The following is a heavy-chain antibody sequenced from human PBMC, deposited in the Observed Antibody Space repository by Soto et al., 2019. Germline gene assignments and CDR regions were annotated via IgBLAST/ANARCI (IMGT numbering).Heavy chain of an antibody. J-gene: IGHJ4*02. V-gene: IGHV3-33*01. D-gene: IGHD3-16*01. CDR3: ARHWESYMDY. Sequence: QVQLVESGGGVVQPGRSLRLSCAASGFTFSSYGKQWVRQAPGKGLEWVAVIWFDGSNKYYADSVKGRFTISRDNSNNTLYLQMNSLRAEDTAVYYCARHWESYMDYWGQGTLVTVSS. CDR2: IWFDGSNK. CDR1: GFTFSSYG.